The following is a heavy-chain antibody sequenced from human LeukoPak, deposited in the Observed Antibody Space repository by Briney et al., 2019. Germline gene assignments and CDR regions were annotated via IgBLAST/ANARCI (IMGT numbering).Heavy chain of an antibody. V-gene: IGHV3-23*01. CDR3: AKDPSGWNYPNWFDP. CDR1: GFTFSSYA. CDR2: ISGSGGST. J-gene: IGHJ5*02. Sequence: GGSLRLSCAASGFTFSSYAMSWVRQAPGKGLEWVSAISGSGGSTHYADSVKGRFTISRDNSKNTLYLQMNSLRAEDTAVYYRAKDPSGWNYPNWFDPWGQGTLVTVSS. D-gene: IGHD1-7*01.